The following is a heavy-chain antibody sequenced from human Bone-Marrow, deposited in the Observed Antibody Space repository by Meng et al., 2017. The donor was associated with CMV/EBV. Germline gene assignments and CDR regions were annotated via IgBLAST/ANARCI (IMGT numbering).Heavy chain of an antibody. CDR1: GYSFNNYW. D-gene: IGHD6-6*01. Sequence: GGSLRLSCKGSGYSFNNYWIAWVRQMPGKGLEWMGIIYPGDSDPGYSPSFQGQVTISADKSISTSYLQWSSLQASDTAIYYCASPSSPAYYYGMDVWGQGTTVTVSS. V-gene: IGHV5-51*01. CDR3: ASPSSPAYYYGMDV. J-gene: IGHJ6*02. CDR2: IYPGDSDP.